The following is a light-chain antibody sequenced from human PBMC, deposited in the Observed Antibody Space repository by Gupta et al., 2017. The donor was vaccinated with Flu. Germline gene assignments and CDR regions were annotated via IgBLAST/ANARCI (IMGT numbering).Light chain of an antibody. CDR3: ATWDDSLSEWV. CDR2: RSD. V-gene: IGLV1-47*01. Sequence: QSVVIQAPSVSGTPGQRVTIPCSGTTSNFGSNYVFWYQQFPGRAPKLLIYRSDQRPSGVPDRFSGSKSGTSASLAISGLRSGDEADYYCATWDDSLSEWVFGGGTKLTVL. J-gene: IGLJ3*02. CDR1: TSNFGSNY.